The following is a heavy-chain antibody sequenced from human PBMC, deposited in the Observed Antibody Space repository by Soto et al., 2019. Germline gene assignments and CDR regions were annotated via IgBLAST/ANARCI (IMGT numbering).Heavy chain of an antibody. D-gene: IGHD2-2*01. CDR3: AKASWPTYYYYGMDV. Sequence: GGSLRLSCAASGFTYDDYAMHWVRQAPGKGLEWVSGISWTSGSIGYADSVKGRFTISRDNAKNSLYLQMNSLRAEDTALYYCAKASWPTYYYYGMDVWGQGTTVTVSS. V-gene: IGHV3-9*01. CDR1: GFTYDDYA. J-gene: IGHJ6*02. CDR2: ISWTSGSI.